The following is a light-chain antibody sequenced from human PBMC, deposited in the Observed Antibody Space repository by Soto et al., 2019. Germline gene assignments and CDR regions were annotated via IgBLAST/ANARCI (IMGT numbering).Light chain of an antibody. CDR3: QQTYSTPWT. Sequence: DIQMTQSPSSLSTSVGDRVTITCRASQSISSYLSWYQQKPGNAPKLLIYAASSLQSGVPSRFSGSGSGTDFTLTISGLQTADFATYYCQQTYSTPWTFAHGTKVEIK. J-gene: IGKJ1*01. V-gene: IGKV1-39*01. CDR2: AAS. CDR1: QSISSY.